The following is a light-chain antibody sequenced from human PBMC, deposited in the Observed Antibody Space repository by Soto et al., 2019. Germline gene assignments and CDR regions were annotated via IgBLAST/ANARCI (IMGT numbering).Light chain of an antibody. V-gene: IGKV3-20*01. CDR2: GAS. J-gene: IGKJ1*01. CDR1: QTFSSSF. CDR3: HQFASSLT. Sequence: EIVLTQSPGTLSLSPGERATLSCRASQTFSSSFFAWYQQKPGQALRLLIYGASTRATGIPDRFSGSASGTDFTLTISRLEPEDFAVYFCHQFASSLTFGQGTKVEIK.